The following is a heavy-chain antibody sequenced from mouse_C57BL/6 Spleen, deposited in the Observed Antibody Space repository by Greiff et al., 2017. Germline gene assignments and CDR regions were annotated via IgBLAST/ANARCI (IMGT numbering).Heavy chain of an antibody. D-gene: IGHD2-2*01. V-gene: IGHV1-69*01. CDR2: IDPSDSYT. CDR1: GYTFTSYW. J-gene: IGHJ2*01. CDR3: ARGMVTDYFDY. Sequence: VQLQQPGAELVMPGASVKLSCKASGYTFTSYWMHWVKQRPGQGLEWIGEIDPSDSYTNYNPKFKGKSTLTVDQSSSTAYMQLSSLTSEDSAVYYCARGMVTDYFDYWGQGTTLTVSS.